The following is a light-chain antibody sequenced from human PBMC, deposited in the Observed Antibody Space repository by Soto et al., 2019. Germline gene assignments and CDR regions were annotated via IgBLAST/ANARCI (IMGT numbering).Light chain of an antibody. V-gene: IGLV3-1*01. Sequence: SYELTQPPSVSVSPGQTASITCSGDKLGDKYACWYQQKPGQSPVLVIYQDSKRPSGIPERFSGYNSGNTATLTISGTQAMDEADYYCQAWDNSLVFGGGTKVTVL. CDR1: KLGDKY. J-gene: IGLJ2*01. CDR2: QDS. CDR3: QAWDNSLV.